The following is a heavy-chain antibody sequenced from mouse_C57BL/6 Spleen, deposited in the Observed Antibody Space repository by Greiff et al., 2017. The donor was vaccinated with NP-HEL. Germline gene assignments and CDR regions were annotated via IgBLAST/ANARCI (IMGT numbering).Heavy chain of an antibody. CDR3: ARNGGGYYEDAMDY. V-gene: IGHV2-2*01. D-gene: IGHD2-3*01. J-gene: IGHJ4*01. Sequence: VQLQQSGPGLVQPSQSLSITCTVSGFSLTSYGVHWVRQSPGKGLEWLGVIWSGGSTDSNAAFISRLSISKDNSKSQFFFKMNSLQADDTAIYYCARNGGGYYEDAMDYWGQGTSVTVSS. CDR1: GFSLTSYG. CDR2: IWSGGST.